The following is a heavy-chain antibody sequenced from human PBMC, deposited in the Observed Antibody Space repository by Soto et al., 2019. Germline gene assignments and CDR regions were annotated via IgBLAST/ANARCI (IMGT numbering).Heavy chain of an antibody. CDR2: ISAGSGIT. V-gene: IGHV1-3*01. CDR1: GYTFTSNT. Sequence: ASVKVSCKASGYTFTSNTIHWLRQAPGQRPEWVGWISAGSGITKYSQKSQGRVSITRDTSASTAYMELSGLASEDTAVHYCARDVSSVLDVWGQGSLVTVSS. D-gene: IGHD6-6*01. CDR3: ARDVSSVLDV. J-gene: IGHJ4*01.